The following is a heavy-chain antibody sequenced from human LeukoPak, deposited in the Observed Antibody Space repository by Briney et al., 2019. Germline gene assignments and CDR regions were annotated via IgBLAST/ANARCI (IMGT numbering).Heavy chain of an antibody. V-gene: IGHV4-59*08. CDR1: GXSISSYY. Sequence: SETLSLTCTVSGXSISSYYWSWIRQPPGKGLEWIVYYYYSGGNDYNPFRESRVTIPVNTPKNQFSRKLRSVTAADTAVYYWARHVTISGPYDASDIWGQGTMVTVSP. CDR2: YYYSGGN. D-gene: IGHD5-12*01. J-gene: IGHJ3*02. CDR3: ARHVTISGPYDASDI.